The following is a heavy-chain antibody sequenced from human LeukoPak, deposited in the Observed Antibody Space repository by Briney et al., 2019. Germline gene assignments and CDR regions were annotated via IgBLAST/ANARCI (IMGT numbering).Heavy chain of an antibody. J-gene: IGHJ4*02. CDR3: ARDRYYYDSSGYGPDY. Sequence: GGSLRLSCAASGFTFSSYSMNWVRQAPGKGLEWVSYISSSSSTIYYADSVKGRFTISRDNAKNSLYLQMNSLRAEDTAVYYCARDRYYYDSSGYGPDYWGQGTLVTVSS. CDR1: GFTFSSYS. V-gene: IGHV3-48*01. CDR2: ISSSSSTI. D-gene: IGHD3-22*01.